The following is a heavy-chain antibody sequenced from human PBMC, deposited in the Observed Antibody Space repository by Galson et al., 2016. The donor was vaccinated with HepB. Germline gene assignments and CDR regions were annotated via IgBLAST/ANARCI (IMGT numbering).Heavy chain of an antibody. J-gene: IGHJ4*02. CDR2: ISAYSGHT. CDR1: GFTFSDFG. CDR3: AREGISAAGADY. Sequence: SVKVSCKASGFTFSDFGLSWVRQAPGQGLEWMGWISAYSGHTNYPQKFQDRITMTKDTSTRTVYLELRSLISDDKAVYYCAREGISAAGADYWGQGSLVIVSP. V-gene: IGHV1-18*01. D-gene: IGHD6-13*01.